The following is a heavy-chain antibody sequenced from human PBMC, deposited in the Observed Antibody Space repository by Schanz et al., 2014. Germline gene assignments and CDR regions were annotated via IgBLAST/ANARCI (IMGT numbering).Heavy chain of an antibody. V-gene: IGHV4-34*01. CDR2: INHGGST. J-gene: IGHJ4*02. Sequence: GQLAESGGGLVQPGGSLRLSCAVSGFTVSSNHMSWIRQPPGKGLEWIAEINHGGSTNYNPSLKSRVTISVDTSKSQFSLKLSSVTAADTAVYYCARGGYGSGSYREFDYWGQGTLVTVSS. CDR1: GFTVSSNH. CDR3: ARGGYGSGSYREFDY. D-gene: IGHD3-10*01.